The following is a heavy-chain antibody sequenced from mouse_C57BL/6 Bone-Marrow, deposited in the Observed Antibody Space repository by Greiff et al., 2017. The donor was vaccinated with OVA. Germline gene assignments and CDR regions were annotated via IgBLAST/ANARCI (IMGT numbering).Heavy chain of an antibody. Sequence: QVQLQQSGPELVKPGASVKISCKASGYAFSSSWMNWVKQRPGKGLEWIGRIYPGDGNTNYNGKFKGKATLTADKSSSTAYMQLSSLTSEDSAVYFCARGGQLRLGAWFAYWGQGTLVTVSA. J-gene: IGHJ3*01. CDR3: ARGGQLRLGAWFAY. CDR1: GYAFSSSW. D-gene: IGHD3-2*02. V-gene: IGHV1-82*01. CDR2: IYPGDGNT.